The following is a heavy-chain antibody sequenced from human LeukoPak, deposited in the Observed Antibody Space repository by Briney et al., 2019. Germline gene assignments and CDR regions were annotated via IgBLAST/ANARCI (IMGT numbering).Heavy chain of an antibody. V-gene: IGHV3-9*01. CDR1: GFTFDDYA. CDR2: ISWNSGSI. Sequence: GRSLRLSCAASGFTFDDYAMHWVRRAPGKGLEWVSGISWNSGSIGYADSVKGRFTISRDNAKDSLYLQMNSLRAEDTALYYCAKGGRYCSSTSCRYFDYWGQGTLVTVSS. J-gene: IGHJ4*02. CDR3: AKGGRYCSSTSCRYFDY. D-gene: IGHD2-2*01.